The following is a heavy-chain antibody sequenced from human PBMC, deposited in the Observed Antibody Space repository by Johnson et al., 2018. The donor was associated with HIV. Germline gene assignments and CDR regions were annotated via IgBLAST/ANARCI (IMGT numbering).Heavy chain of an antibody. CDR3: ARDWAWDCSSTSWAM. D-gene: IGHD2-2*01. CDR1: GFTFSGSA. CDR2: ISGSGGST. Sequence: VQLVESGGGLVQPGRSLRLSCAASGFTFSGSAMHWVRQAAGKGLEWVSAISGSGGSTYYADSVKGRFTISRDNAKNSLYLQMNSLRAEDTAVYYCARDWAWDCSSTSWAMWG. V-gene: IGHV3-48*03. J-gene: IGHJ1*01.